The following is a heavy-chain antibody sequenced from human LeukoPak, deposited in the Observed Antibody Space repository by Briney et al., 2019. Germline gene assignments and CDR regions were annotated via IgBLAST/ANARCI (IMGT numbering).Heavy chain of an antibody. CDR1: GYTFTGYK. D-gene: IGHD3-3*01. CDR2: INPNSGGT. V-gene: IGHV1-2*02. Sequence: ASVKVSCKASGYTFTGYKMHWVRQAPGQGLECMGWINPNSGGTNYAQKFQGRVTMTRDTSISTVYMELSRLTSDDTAVYYCARWPSSGIDAFDIWGQGTLVTVSS. CDR3: ARWPSSGIDAFDI. J-gene: IGHJ3*02.